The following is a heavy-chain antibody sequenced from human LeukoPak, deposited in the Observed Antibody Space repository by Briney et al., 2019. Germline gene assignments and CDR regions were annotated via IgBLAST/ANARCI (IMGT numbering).Heavy chain of an antibody. Sequence: GSSVKVSCKASGGTFSSYAISWVRQAPGQGLEWMGRIIPILGIANYAQKFQGRVTITADKSTSTAYMELSSLRSEDTAVYYCAREDIVVVPAAIAEYGMDVWGQGTTVTVSS. D-gene: IGHD2-2*02. V-gene: IGHV1-69*04. CDR2: IIPILGIA. CDR1: GGTFSSYA. J-gene: IGHJ6*02. CDR3: AREDIVVVPAAIAEYGMDV.